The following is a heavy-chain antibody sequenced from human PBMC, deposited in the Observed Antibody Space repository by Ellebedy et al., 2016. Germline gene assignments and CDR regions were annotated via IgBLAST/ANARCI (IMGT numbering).Heavy chain of an antibody. J-gene: IGHJ3*02. V-gene: IGHV4-34*01. CDR2: INHSGST. CDR1: GDSISSHY. Sequence: SETLSLTXTVSGDSISSHYWSWIRQPPGKGLEWIGEINHSGSTNYNPSLKSRVTISVDTSKNQFSLKLSSVTAADTAVYYCAREGYCSGGSCYNAFDIWGQGTMVTVSS. CDR3: AREGYCSGGSCYNAFDI. D-gene: IGHD2-15*01.